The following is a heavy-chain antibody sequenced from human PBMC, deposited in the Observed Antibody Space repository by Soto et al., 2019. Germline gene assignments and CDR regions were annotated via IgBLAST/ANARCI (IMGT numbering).Heavy chain of an antibody. CDR2: ISGYNGNT. CDR1: GYTFSGYS. CDR3: ARDRFSGGAPACPDMDV. V-gene: IGHV1-18*04. Sequence: ASVKVSCKASGYTFSGYSITWVRQAPGQGLEWMGRISGYNGNTNYARTLRGRLTLTTDTSTSTAYMELRSLTSADTAVYYCARDRFSGGAPACPDMDVWGQGTTVTVSS. D-gene: IGHD2-15*01. J-gene: IGHJ6*02.